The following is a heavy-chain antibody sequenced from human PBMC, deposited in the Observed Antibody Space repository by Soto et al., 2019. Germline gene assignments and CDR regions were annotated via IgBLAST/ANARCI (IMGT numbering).Heavy chain of an antibody. D-gene: IGHD3-10*01. V-gene: IGHV4-31*03. J-gene: IGHJ4*02. Sequence: QVQLQESGPGLVKPSQTLSLTCTVSGGSISSGGYYWSWIRQHPGKGLEWIGYIYYSGSTYYNPSLKRRVTISVDTSKKQFSLKLSSVTAADTAVYYCASLPYGSGIHYFDYWGQGTLVTVSS. CDR3: ASLPYGSGIHYFDY. CDR2: IYYSGST. CDR1: GGSISSGGYY.